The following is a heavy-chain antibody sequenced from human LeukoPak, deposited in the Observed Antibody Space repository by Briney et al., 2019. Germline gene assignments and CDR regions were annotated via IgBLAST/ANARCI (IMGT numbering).Heavy chain of an antibody. V-gene: IGHV4-31*03. D-gene: IGHD4-17*01. CDR2: IYYSGST. CDR3: ASYGDHNRDYYYGMDV. Sequence: SETLSLTCTVSGGSISSGGYYWSWIRQHPGKGLEWIGYIYYSGSTYYNPSLKSRVTISVDTSKNQFSLKLSSVTAADTAVYYCASYGDHNRDYYYGMDVWGQGTTVTVSS. J-gene: IGHJ6*02. CDR1: GGSISSGGYY.